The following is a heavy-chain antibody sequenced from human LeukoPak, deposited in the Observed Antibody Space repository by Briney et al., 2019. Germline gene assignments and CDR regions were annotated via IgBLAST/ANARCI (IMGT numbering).Heavy chain of an antibody. CDR1: GFTFSSYA. CDR3: AKDFPTPNYDILTGYYNVRVY. J-gene: IGHJ4*02. CDR2: ISGSGGST. V-gene: IGHV3-23*01. D-gene: IGHD3-9*01. Sequence: GGSLRLSCAASGFTFSSYAMSWVRQAPGKGLEWVSAISGSGGSTYCADSVKGRFTISRDNSKNTLYLQMNSLRAEDTAVYYCAKDFPTPNYDILTGYYNVRVYWGQGTLVTVSS.